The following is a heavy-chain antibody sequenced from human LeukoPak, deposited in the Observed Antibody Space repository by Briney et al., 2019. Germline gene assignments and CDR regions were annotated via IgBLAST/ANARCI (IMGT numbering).Heavy chain of an antibody. CDR3: ARVYWNYVVYYMDV. D-gene: IGHD1-7*01. Sequence: SETLSLTCTVSGGSISSHYWSWIRQPPGKGLEWIGYIYYSGSTNYNPSLKSRVTISVDTSKNQFSLKLSSVTAADTAVYYFARVYWNYVVYYMDVWGKGTTVTVSS. CDR1: GGSISSHY. V-gene: IGHV4-59*11. CDR2: IYYSGST. J-gene: IGHJ6*03.